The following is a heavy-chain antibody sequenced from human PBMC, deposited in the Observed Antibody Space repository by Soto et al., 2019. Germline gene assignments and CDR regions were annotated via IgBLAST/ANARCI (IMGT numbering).Heavy chain of an antibody. CDR2: IYYSGST. D-gene: IGHD6-19*01. CDR3: ARDVVYSSGWYWFDP. Sequence: SETMSLTSTVSGGSISSYYWSWIRQPPGKGLEWIGYIYYSGSTNYNPSLKSRVTISVDTSKNQFSLKLSSVTAADTAVYYCARDVVYSSGWYWFDPWGQGTLVTVSS. CDR1: GGSISSYY. J-gene: IGHJ5*02. V-gene: IGHV4-59*01.